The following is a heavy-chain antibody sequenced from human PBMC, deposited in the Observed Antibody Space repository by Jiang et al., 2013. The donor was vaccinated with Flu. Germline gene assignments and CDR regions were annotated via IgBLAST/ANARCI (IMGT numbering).Heavy chain of an antibody. Sequence: LVWVSRINSDGSSTSYADSVKGRFTISRDNAKNTLYLQMNSLRAEDTAVYYCARDPGTYAFDIWGQGTMVTVPS. D-gene: IGHD3-10*01. J-gene: IGHJ3*02. CDR2: INSDGSST. V-gene: IGHV3-74*01. CDR3: ARDPGTYAFDI.